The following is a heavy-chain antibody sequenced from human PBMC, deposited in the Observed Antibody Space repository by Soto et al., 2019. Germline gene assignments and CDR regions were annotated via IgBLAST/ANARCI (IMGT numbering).Heavy chain of an antibody. CDR2: MSYDGSNE. CDR1: GFTFSHYA. J-gene: IGHJ4*02. D-gene: IGHD1-26*01. V-gene: IGHV3-30*18. Sequence: QVQLVESGGGVVQPGRSLRLSCAASGFTFSHYAMHWVRQAPGKGLEWVALMSYDGSNEYYSESVKGRFTISRDNSKNTLYQQMNSRRAEDTAVDYCAKDGSHNFDYWGQGTLVTVSS. CDR3: AKDGSHNFDY.